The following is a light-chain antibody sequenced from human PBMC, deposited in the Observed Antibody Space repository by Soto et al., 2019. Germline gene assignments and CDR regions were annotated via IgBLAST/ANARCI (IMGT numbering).Light chain of an antibody. CDR1: QTVRNNY. CDR2: DAS. CDR3: QQFSSYPLT. J-gene: IGKJ4*01. V-gene: IGKV3-20*01. Sequence: VLTQSTGTLSLSPGERATLSCRASQTVRNNYLAWYQQKPGQAPRLLIYDASNRATGIPDRFSGGGSGTDFTLTISRLEPEDFAVYYCQQFSSYPLTFGGGTNVDI.